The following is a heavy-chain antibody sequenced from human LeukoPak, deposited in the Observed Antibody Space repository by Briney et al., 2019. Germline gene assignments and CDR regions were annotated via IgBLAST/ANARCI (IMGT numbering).Heavy chain of an antibody. J-gene: IGHJ4*02. D-gene: IGHD2-2*01. CDR3: ARGPLTYCSTTSCQFDQ. CDR1: GFTLSAYW. CDR2: IKQDGSEK. Sequence: GGSLRLSCAASGFTLSAYWMSWVRQAPGKGLEWVANIKQDGSEKFYVDSVEGRFTISRDNAKNSLYLQMHNLRAEDTAVYYCARGPLTYCSTTSCQFDQWGQGTLVTVSS. V-gene: IGHV3-7*04.